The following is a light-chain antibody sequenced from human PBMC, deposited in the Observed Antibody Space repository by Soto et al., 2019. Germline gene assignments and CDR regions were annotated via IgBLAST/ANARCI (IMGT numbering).Light chain of an antibody. J-gene: IGKJ5*01. V-gene: IGKV3-11*01. CDR2: DAS. Sequence: EIVLTQSPSTLSLSPGERSTLCFMASQSVSSYLAWYQQKPGQAPRLLIYDASNRATGIPARFSGSGSGTDFTLTISSLEPEDFAVYYCQQRSNWPPITFGQGTRLEL. CDR3: QQRSNWPPIT. CDR1: QSVSSY.